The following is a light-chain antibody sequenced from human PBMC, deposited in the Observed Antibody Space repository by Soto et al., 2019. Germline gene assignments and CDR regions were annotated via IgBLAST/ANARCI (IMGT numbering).Light chain of an antibody. CDR3: TSYVGNDIWV. CDR2: EVT. V-gene: IGLV2-8*01. CDR1: SSDVGAYKY. Sequence: QSVLTQPPSASGSPGQSVTISCTGTSSDVGAYKYVSWYQQYPGKTPKLMIYEVTKLPTGVPDRFSGSKSGNTASLTVSGRQAEYEADYYRTSYVGNDIWVFGGGTKVTVL. J-gene: IGLJ3*02.